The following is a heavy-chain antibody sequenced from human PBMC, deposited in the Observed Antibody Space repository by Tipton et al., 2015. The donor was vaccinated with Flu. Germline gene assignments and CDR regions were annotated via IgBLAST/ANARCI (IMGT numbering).Heavy chain of an antibody. CDR2: IYYSGST. CDR3: ARGVQYYDILTGYTAYFDY. D-gene: IGHD3-9*01. CDR1: GGSISSYY. J-gene: IGHJ4*02. V-gene: IGHV4-59*01. Sequence: TLSFTCTVSGGSISSYYWSWIRQPPGKGLEWIGYIYYSGSTNYNPSLKSRVTISVDTSKNQFSLKLSSVTAADTAVYYCARGVQYYDILTGYTAYFDYWGQGTLVTVSS.